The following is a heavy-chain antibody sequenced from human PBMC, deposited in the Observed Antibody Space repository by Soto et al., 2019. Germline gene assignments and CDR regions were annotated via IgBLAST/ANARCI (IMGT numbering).Heavy chain of an antibody. V-gene: IGHV5-51*01. D-gene: IGHD6-6*01. CDR2: THQGYSET. CDR1: GYTFTNYW. J-gene: IGHJ4*02. Sequence: ESRKISCIGSGYTFTNYWIGWVRQMPGNGLEWMRITHQGYSETKYTPSVEGQVPISADRSTRTVYLHYSNNRASAAATYYCVSDSTTSVPAAMKYWGQGNQVTVS. CDR3: VSDSTTSVPAAMKY.